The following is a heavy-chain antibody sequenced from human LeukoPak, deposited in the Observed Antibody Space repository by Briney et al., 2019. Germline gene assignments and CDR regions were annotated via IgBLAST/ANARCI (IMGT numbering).Heavy chain of an antibody. D-gene: IGHD3-22*01. CDR1: GFSLSTSGVG. CDR3: AHRRGGRYYDSSGYRTPGFDY. J-gene: IGHJ4*02. CDR2: IYWNDDK. Sequence: SGPTLVNPTQTLTLTCTFSGFSLSTSGVGVGWIRQPPGKALEWLALIYWNDDKRYSPSLKSRLTITKDTSKNQVVPTMTNMDPVDTATYYCAHRRGGRYYDSSGYRTPGFDYWGQGTLVTVSS. V-gene: IGHV2-5*01.